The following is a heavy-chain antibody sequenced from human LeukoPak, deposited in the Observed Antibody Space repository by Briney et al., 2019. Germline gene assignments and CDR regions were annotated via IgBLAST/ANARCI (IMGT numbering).Heavy chain of an antibody. V-gene: IGHV4-61*02. CDR1: GGSISSGSYY. Sequence: PSETLSLTCTVSGGSISSGSYYWSWIRQPAGKGLEWIGRIYTSGSTIYNPSLKSRVTISVDTSKNQFSLKLSSVTAADTAVYYCASSIAARDDAFDIWGQGTMVTVSS. D-gene: IGHD6-6*01. CDR3: ASSIAARDDAFDI. CDR2: IYTSGST. J-gene: IGHJ3*02.